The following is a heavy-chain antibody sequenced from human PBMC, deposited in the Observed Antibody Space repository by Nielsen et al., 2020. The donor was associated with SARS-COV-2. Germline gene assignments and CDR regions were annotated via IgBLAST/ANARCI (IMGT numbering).Heavy chain of an antibody. Sequence: GGSLRLSCAASGFSFSTYAMHWVRQDPGKGLEWVSTISASGGSTFYTDSVKGRFTISRDSFKNTLYLQMNSLRAEDTAVYYCAASKSGYYFDLWGQGTLVTVSS. CDR3: AASKSGYYFDL. V-gene: IGHV3-23*01. CDR1: GFSFSTYA. J-gene: IGHJ4*02. D-gene: IGHD6-13*01. CDR2: ISASGGST.